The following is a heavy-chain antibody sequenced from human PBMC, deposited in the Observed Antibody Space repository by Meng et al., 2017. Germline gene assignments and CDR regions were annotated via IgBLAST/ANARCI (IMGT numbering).Heavy chain of an antibody. Sequence: QLQQQGHGRGKPSQPLSLTRAIPGDSVSSNSAAWNWIRQSPSRGLESLGRTYYRSKWYNDYAVSVKSRITINPDTSKNQFSLQLNSVTPEDTAVYYCAKGAYSGLDYWGQGTLVTVSS. CDR2: TYYRSKWYN. CDR1: GDSVSSNSAA. CDR3: AKGAYSGLDY. J-gene: IGHJ4*02. V-gene: IGHV6-1*01. D-gene: IGHD6-25*01.